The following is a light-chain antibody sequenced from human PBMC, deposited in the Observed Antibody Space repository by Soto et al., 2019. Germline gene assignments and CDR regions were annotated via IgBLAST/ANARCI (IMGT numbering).Light chain of an antibody. CDR1: SSDVGSYNL. CDR3: CSYAGSSTWV. J-gene: IGLJ1*01. CDR2: EVS. Sequence: QSVLTQPASLSGSPGQSITISCTGTSSDVGSYNLVSWYQQHPGKAPKLMIYEVSKRPSGVSNRFSGSKSGNTASLTIPGARAEDEADYYCCSYAGSSTWVFGTGTKATAL. V-gene: IGLV2-23*02.